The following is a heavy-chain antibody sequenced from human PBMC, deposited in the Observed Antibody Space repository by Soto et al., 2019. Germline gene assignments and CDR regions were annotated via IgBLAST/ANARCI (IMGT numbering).Heavy chain of an antibody. Sequence: EVQLVESGGGLIQPGGSLRLSCAASGFTVSSNYMNWVRQPPGKGLEWVSIISGSGDSTYYADSVKGRFTISRDNTKNTLYLQMNSLRAEDTAVYYCANKFFSGSGSYRGWFDPWGQGTLVTVSS. J-gene: IGHJ5*02. CDR2: ISGSGDST. CDR1: GFTVSSNY. V-gene: IGHV3-53*01. D-gene: IGHD3-10*01. CDR3: ANKFFSGSGSYRGWFDP.